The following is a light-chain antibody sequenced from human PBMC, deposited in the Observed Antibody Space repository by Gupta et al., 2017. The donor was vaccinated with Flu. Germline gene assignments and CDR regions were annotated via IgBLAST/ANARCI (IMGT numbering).Light chain of an antibody. J-gene: IGKJ2*01. CDR1: QSIGTW. Sequence: DIQMTQSPSTLSASEGDRVTITCRPSQSIGTWLAWYQQKPGKAPKLLIYKASNLQSWVPSRFSGTGSGTEFTLTISSRQPDDFATYYCQQYSNYSPYTFGQGTKLEVK. V-gene: IGKV1-5*03. CDR3: QQYSNYSPYT. CDR2: KAS.